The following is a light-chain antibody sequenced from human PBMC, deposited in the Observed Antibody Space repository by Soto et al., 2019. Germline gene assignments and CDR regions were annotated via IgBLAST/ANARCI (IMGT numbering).Light chain of an antibody. CDR3: ATWDDSLTGFV. V-gene: IGLV1-44*01. J-gene: IGLJ1*01. Sequence: SALTQPPSASGTPGQRVTISCSGTRSNIGGNSVNWYQQLPVKAPKPLIYSNNQRPSGVPDRFSASKSGTSASLAISGLQSEDEADYYCATWDDSLTGFVFGTGTKVNVL. CDR2: SNN. CDR1: RSNIGGNS.